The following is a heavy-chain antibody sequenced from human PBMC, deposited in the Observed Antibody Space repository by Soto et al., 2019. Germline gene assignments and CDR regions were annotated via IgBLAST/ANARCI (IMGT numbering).Heavy chain of an antibody. CDR1: GFTFSSYA. D-gene: IGHD6-13*01. CDR3: AKAWFSSNWTPYYFGMDV. Sequence: GGSLRLSCAASGFTFSSYAMSWVRQAPGKGLEWVSVISGSGGSTYYADSVKGRFTISRDNSKNTLYLQMNSLRGEDTALYYCAKAWFSSNWTPYYFGMDVWGQGTTVTVSS. J-gene: IGHJ6*02. CDR2: ISGSGGST. V-gene: IGHV3-23*01.